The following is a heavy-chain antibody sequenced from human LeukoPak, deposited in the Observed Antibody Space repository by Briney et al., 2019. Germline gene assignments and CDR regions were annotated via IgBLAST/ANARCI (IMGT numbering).Heavy chain of an antibody. CDR1: GFTFTSYG. J-gene: IGHJ4*02. D-gene: IGHD2-15*01. V-gene: IGHV3-33*01. CDR2: IWYDGSNK. Sequence: PGGSLRLSCAASGFTFTSYGFHWVRQAPGKGLEWVALIWYDGSNKYYVDSVKGRFTISRDNFKNTLYLQMHSLRAEDTAIYYCATRYCTDGSCLDYWGQGTLVTVSS. CDR3: ATRYCTDGSCLDY.